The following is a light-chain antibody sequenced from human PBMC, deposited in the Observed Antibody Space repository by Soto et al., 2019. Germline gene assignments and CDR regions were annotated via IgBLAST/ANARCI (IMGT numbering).Light chain of an antibody. CDR3: QQYVSSPIT. Sequence: SPSQAALSSFQGARATLYCGGTQSVISTYVAWYQHKPGLAPRLLIHDTSSRAIGIPDRFSGSKSGTNFTLTIRRIEPEDVGVYYCQQYVSSPITFGQGTRLEIK. CDR1: QSVISTY. J-gene: IGKJ5*01. V-gene: IGKV3D-20*01. CDR2: DTS.